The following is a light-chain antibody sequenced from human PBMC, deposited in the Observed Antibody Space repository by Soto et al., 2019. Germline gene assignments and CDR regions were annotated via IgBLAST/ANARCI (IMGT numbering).Light chain of an antibody. Sequence: DIQVTQSPSTLSASVGDRVTISCRASQNIDSWLAWYQQKPGKAPKLLIYDASSLESGVPSRFSGSVTERELTLTISIKQPYDFATYYCQQYKSYPSSFGTGTKVDIK. V-gene: IGKV1-5*01. CDR1: QNIDSW. J-gene: IGKJ3*01. CDR3: QQYKSYPSS. CDR2: DAS.